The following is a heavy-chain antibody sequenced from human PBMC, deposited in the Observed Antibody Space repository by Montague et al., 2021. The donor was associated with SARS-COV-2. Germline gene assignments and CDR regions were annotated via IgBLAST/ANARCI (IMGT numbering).Heavy chain of an antibody. J-gene: IGHJ3*02. CDR1: GGSISSYY. V-gene: IGHV4-59*01. Sequence: SETLSLTRTVSGGSISSYYWSWIRQPPGKGLEWIGYIYYSGSTNYNPSLKSRVTISLDTSKNQFSLKLNSVAAADTAVYYCARGSYGPDAFGIWGQGTMVTVSS. CDR3: ARGSYGPDAFGI. D-gene: IGHD5-18*01. CDR2: IYYSGST.